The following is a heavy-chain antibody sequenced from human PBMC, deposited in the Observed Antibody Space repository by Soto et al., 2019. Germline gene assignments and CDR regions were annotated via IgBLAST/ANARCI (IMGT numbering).Heavy chain of an antibody. Sequence: QVTLKESGPVLVKPTETLTLTCTVSGFSLSNTRMGVSWIRQPPGKALEWLAHIFSNDEKSYSTSLKSSLTISKDTSKSQVVLTMTNMDPVDTATYYCARTVYGSGSYSRMGRGMDVWGQGTTVTVSS. CDR3: ARTVYGSGSYSRMGRGMDV. V-gene: IGHV2-26*01. J-gene: IGHJ6*02. D-gene: IGHD3-10*01. CDR1: GFSLSNTRMG. CDR2: IFSNDEK.